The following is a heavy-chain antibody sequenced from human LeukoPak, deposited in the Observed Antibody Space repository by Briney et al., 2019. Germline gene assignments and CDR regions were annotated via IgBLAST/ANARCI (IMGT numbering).Heavy chain of an antibody. CDR2: IYKSGTT. Sequence: SETLSLTCAVSGAFITNSNWGSWVRQPPGKGLEWMGEIYKSGTTNYNPSLKSRVTISVDKSKNEFSLNLSSVTAADTAVYYCARALGAPYGMDVWGKGTTVTVSS. CDR3: ARALGAPYGMDV. V-gene: IGHV4-4*02. CDR1: GAFITNSNW. J-gene: IGHJ6*04. D-gene: IGHD3-16*01.